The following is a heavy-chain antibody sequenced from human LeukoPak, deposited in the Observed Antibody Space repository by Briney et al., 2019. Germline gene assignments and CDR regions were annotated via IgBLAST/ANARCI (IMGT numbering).Heavy chain of an antibody. CDR1: GFTVSSNY. Sequence: GGSLRLFCAASGFTVSSNYMSWVRQAPGKGLEWVSVIYSGGSTYYADSVKGRFTISRDNSKNTLYLQMNSLRAEDTAVYYCAREVVVPAAIFWFDPWGQGTLVTVSS. D-gene: IGHD2-2*01. J-gene: IGHJ5*02. CDR2: IYSGGST. CDR3: AREVVVPAAIFWFDP. V-gene: IGHV3-53*01.